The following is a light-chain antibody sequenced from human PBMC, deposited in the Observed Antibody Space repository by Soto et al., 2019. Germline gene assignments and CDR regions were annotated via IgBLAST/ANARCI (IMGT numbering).Light chain of an antibody. V-gene: IGKV3-20*01. J-gene: IGKJ1*01. CDR3: QQYCSSLWT. Sequence: EIVLTQSPGTLSLSPGARATLSCRASQSVSSSYLAWYQQKPGQAPRLLIYGASSRDTVIPDRFSGSGSGTDFTLTISRLQPEAFAVYYCQQYCSSLWTFGQGTKVEIK. CDR1: QSVSSSY. CDR2: GAS.